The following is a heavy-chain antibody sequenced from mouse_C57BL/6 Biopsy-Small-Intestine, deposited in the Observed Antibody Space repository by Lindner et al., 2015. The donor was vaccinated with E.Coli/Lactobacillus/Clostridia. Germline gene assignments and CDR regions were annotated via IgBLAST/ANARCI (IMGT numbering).Heavy chain of an antibody. V-gene: IGHV1-4*01. J-gene: IGHJ2*01. CDR3: ARRGIITTVVVPDY. CDR1: GYTFTSYT. D-gene: IGHD1-1*01. Sequence: VQLQESGAELARPGASVKMSCKASGYTFTSYTMRWVKQRPGQGLEWIGYINPSSGFTNYNQKFKDKATLTADKSSSTANMQLSSLTSEDSAVYYCARRGIITTVVVPDYWGQGTTLTVSS. CDR2: INPSSGFT.